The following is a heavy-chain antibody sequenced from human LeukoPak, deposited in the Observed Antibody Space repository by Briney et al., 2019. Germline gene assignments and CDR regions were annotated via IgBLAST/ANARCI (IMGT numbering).Heavy chain of an antibody. J-gene: IGHJ5*02. V-gene: IGHV3-23*01. Sequence: GGSLRLSCAASGFNFTNYAMNWVRQAPGRGLEWVSLISSSGGSTYYAGSVKGRFTISRDNSKNTLYLQMNSLRAEDTAIYYCAKDGPTAIPSWFDPWGQGTLVTVSS. D-gene: IGHD2-21*02. CDR3: AKDGPTAIPSWFDP. CDR1: GFNFTNYA. CDR2: ISSSGGST.